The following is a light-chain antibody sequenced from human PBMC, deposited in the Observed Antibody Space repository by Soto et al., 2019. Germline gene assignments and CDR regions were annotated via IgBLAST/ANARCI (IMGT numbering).Light chain of an antibody. V-gene: IGLV1-51*01. CDR1: SSNIGNSY. CDR2: DNN. J-gene: IGLJ2*01. CDR3: GTWDFSLSAGV. Sequence: QSVLTQPPSVSAAPGQKVTISCSGSSSNIGNSYVSWYQQLPGTAPKLLIYDNNKRPSGIPDRFSGSKSGTSATLAITGLQTGDEADYYCGTWDFSLSAGVFGGGTKLTVL.